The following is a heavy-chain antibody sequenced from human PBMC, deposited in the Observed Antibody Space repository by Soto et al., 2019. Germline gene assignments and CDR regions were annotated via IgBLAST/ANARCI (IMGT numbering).Heavy chain of an antibody. Sequence: SETLSLTCAVYVWSCSVYDLSWIRQPPGKGLEWIGEINHSGSTNYNPSLKSRVTISVDTSKNQFSLKLSSVTAADTAVYYCARELYSYGADAFDIWGQGTMVTVSS. J-gene: IGHJ3*02. CDR1: VWSCSVYD. D-gene: IGHD5-18*01. CDR2: INHSGST. CDR3: ARELYSYGADAFDI. V-gene: IGHV4-34*01.